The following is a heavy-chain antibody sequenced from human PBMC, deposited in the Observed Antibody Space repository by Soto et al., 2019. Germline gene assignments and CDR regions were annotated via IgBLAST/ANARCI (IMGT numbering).Heavy chain of an antibody. D-gene: IGHD6-13*01. Sequence: PGGSLRLSCAAPGFTFSDYYMSWIRQAPGKGLEWVSYISSSGSTIYYADSVKGRFTISRDNAKNSPYLQMNSLRAEDTAVYYCARERAIAAAGTGWFDPWGQGTLVTVSS. CDR1: GFTFSDYY. J-gene: IGHJ5*02. CDR2: ISSSGSTI. CDR3: ARERAIAAAGTGWFDP. V-gene: IGHV3-11*01.